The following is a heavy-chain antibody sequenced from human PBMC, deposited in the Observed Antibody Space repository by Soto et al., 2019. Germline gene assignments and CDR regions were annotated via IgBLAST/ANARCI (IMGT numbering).Heavy chain of an antibody. CDR1: GLIFGSAW. J-gene: IGHJ5*02. Sequence: DVQLVESGGGLVEPGGSLRLSCAASGLIFGSAWMSWVRQAPGKGLEWVGRIRSKIDGGTADYAAPVKGRFTISRDDSKSTLYLQMNSLKMEDTGIYYFYFHVVFASGTHYEILTWGQGTLVTVSA. CDR2: IRSKIDGGTA. CDR3: YFHVVFASGTHYEILT. V-gene: IGHV3-15*07. D-gene: IGHD1-26*01.